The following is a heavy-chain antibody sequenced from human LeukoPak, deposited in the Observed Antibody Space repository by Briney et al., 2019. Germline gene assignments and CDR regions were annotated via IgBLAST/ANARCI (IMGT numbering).Heavy chain of an antibody. V-gene: IGHV3-7*01. CDR3: AREHYFYYIDV. CDR1: GFTFSSYW. J-gene: IGHJ6*03. Sequence: GGSLRLSCAASGFTFSSYWMSWVRQAPGKGLEWVAILNQGGTEKYYVDSVKGRFTISRDNAENSLYLQMNSLTAEDTAVYYCAREHYFYYIDVWGKGTTVTISS. CDR2: LNQGGTEK.